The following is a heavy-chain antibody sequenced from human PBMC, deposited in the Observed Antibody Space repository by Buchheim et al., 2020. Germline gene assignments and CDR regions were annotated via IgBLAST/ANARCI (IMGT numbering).Heavy chain of an antibody. CDR2: IYYSGST. Sequence: QVQLQESGPGLVKPSQTLSLICTVSGGSISSGDYYWSWIRQPPGKGLEWIGYIYYSGSTHYNPSLKSRVTISLDTSKNQFSLKLSSVTAADTAVYYCLAFGSSSSYEMLNWFDPWGQGTL. J-gene: IGHJ5*02. CDR1: GGSISSGDYY. CDR3: LAFGSSSSYEMLNWFDP. D-gene: IGHD6-6*01. V-gene: IGHV4-30-4*01.